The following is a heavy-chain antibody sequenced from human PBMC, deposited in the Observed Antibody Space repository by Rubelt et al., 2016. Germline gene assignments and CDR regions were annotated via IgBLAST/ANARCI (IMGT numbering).Heavy chain of an antibody. V-gene: IGHV3-7*03. CDR1: GFTVSSNY. CDR2: IKQDGSEK. J-gene: IGHJ3*02. CDR3: ARCRSDAFDI. Sequence: EVQLVESGGGLIQPGGSLRLSCAASGFTVSSNYMSWVRQAPGQGLAWVANIKQDGSEKYYVDSVKCRFTISRDNAKNSLYLQMSSLRAEDTAVYYCARCRSDAFDIWGQGTMVTVSS.